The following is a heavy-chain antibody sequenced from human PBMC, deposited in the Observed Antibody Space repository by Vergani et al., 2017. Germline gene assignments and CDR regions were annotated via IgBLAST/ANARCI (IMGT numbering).Heavy chain of an antibody. CDR3: ARSDSILYGDYVLDYYYGMDV. CDR2: ISSSSSYI. V-gene: IGHV3-21*01. J-gene: IGHJ6*02. D-gene: IGHD4-17*01. Sequence: WVLSISSSSSYIYYADSVKGRFTISRDNAKNSLYLQMNSLRAEDTAVYYCARSDSILYGDYVLDYYYGMDVWGQGTTVTVSS.